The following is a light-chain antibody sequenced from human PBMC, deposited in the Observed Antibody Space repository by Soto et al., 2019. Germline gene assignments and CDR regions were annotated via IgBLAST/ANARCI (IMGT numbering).Light chain of an antibody. Sequence: QSVLTQPPSVSAAPGQKVTISCSGSSSNIGNNYVSWYQQLPGTAPKLLIYDNNKRPSGIPDRFSGSKSGTSATLGITGLQTGDEADYYCGTWYSSLSAVFGGGTK. V-gene: IGLV1-51*01. CDR3: GTWYSSLSAV. J-gene: IGLJ2*01. CDR1: SSNIGNNY. CDR2: DNN.